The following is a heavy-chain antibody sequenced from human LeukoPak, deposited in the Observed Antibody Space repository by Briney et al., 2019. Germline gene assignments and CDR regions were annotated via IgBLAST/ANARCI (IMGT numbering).Heavy chain of an antibody. Sequence: QTGGSLRLSCAASGFTFRNYAMSWVRQAPGKGLGWVSAIVGNGVSTYYADSVQGRFTISRDNSKNTLYLQMNSLRAEDTALYYCTKWGDYDGSTGYYDSDYWGQGTLVTVSS. D-gene: IGHD3-9*01. CDR1: GFTFRNYA. CDR2: IVGNGVST. CDR3: TKWGDYDGSTGYYDSDY. J-gene: IGHJ4*02. V-gene: IGHV3-23*01.